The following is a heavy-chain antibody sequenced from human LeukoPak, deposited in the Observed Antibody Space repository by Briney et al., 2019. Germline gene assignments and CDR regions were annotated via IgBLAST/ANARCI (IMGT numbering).Heavy chain of an antibody. CDR2: IIPIFGTA. CDR3: ARGVITMVRGVIIAPHDAFDI. CDR1: GGTFSSYS. Sequence: SVKVSCKASGGTFSSYSIGWVRQAPGQGLEWMGGIIPIFGTANYAQKFQGRVTITADESTSTAYMELSSLRSEGTAVYYCARGVITMVRGVIIAPHDAFDIWGQGTMVTVSS. D-gene: IGHD3-10*01. J-gene: IGHJ3*02. V-gene: IGHV1-69*13.